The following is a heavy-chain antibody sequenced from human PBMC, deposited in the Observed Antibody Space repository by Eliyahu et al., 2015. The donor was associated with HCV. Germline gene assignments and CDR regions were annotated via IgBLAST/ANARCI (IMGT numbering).Heavy chain of an antibody. D-gene: IGHD1/OR15-1a*01. V-gene: IGHV4-34*01. Sequence: QVQLHQWGAGLLKXSETLSLTCAISGVSFNDYFWGWIRQPPGKGLEWIGEISHSESTNYRPSLNGRVSISGDTSKNQVSLKLGSVTAADTAVYYCARVLGGEQRTYSTPFDIWGQGTVVTVSS. CDR1: GVSFNDYF. CDR3: ARVLGGEQRTYSTPFDI. CDR2: ISHSEST. J-gene: IGHJ3*02.